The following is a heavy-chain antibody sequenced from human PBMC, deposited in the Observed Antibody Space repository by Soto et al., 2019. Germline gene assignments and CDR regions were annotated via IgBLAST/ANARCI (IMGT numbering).Heavy chain of an antibody. V-gene: IGHV3-30*09. J-gene: IGHJ6*02. CDR2: ISDDGTKN. CDR1: GFTFSTYA. Sequence: QVQLVESGGGVVQPGRSLRLSCAASGFTFSTYAMHWVRQAPGKGLEWVAVISDDGTKNSYADAVKGRFAVSKDNFRNTLVLQTNSLRSQDTAVYYCARIPLKSSLSGGVYYSIMGVWGQGTTVSVS. D-gene: IGHD6-6*01. CDR3: ARIPLKSSLSGGVYYSIMGV.